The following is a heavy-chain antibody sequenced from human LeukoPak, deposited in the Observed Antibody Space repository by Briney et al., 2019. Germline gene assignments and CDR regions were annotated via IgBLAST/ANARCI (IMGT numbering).Heavy chain of an antibody. CDR1: GSTLSSQA. V-gene: IGHV3-23*01. D-gene: IGHD4-11*01. CDR2: ISAIRGST. J-gene: IGHJ6*02. Sequence: GRSLTLSCAASGSTLSSQAMSWVRQAPREWMEWVSVISAIRGSTYYADSVKGRFTISRDNSKSTVYLQMNSLRAGDTAVYYCAKYFYSSSYYSMDVWGQGTTVTVSS. CDR3: AKYFYSSSYYSMDV.